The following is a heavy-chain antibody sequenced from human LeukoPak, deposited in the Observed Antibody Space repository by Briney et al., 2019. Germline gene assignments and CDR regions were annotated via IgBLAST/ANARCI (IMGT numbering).Heavy chain of an antibody. CDR3: AKGDSSSWGVFDY. D-gene: IGHD6-13*01. CDR1: GFTVGTNY. J-gene: IGHJ4*02. V-gene: IGHV3-23*01. CDR2: ISGGGGST. Sequence: GGSLRLSCAASGFTVGTNYMSWVRQAPGKGLEWVSTISGGGGSTSYADSVRGRFTISRDNSKNTLYLQMNSLRAEDTAIYYCAKGDSSSWGVFDYWGQGTLVTVSS.